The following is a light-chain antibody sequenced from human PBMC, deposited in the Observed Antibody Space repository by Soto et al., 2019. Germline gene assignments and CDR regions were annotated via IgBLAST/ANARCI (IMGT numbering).Light chain of an antibody. CDR1: QSVSSTY. Sequence: EIVLTQSPGTLSLSPGERATLSCRASQSVSSTYLAWYQHKPGQAPRLLIYGASSRATGIPDRFSGSGSGTDFTLTISRLEPEDFAVYYYQQYGSSPYNFGQGTKLEIK. CDR2: GAS. CDR3: QQYGSSPYN. J-gene: IGKJ2*01. V-gene: IGKV3-20*01.